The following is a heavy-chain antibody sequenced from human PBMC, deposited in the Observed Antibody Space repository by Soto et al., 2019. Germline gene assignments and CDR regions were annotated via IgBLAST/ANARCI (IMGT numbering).Heavy chain of an antibody. V-gene: IGHV2-5*02. D-gene: IGHD1-1*01. CDR2: TYWDDDK. CDR1: GFSLTTSRVG. CDR3: AHRAGLQGNWNGGYFDF. J-gene: IGHJ4*02. Sequence: QITLKESGPTRVKPTQTLTLTCTFSGFSLTTSRVGVGWIRQPPGKALVRLALTYWDDDKRYSPSLKSSLTITKDTSKNQVVLTMTNRDPVDTATCCCAHRAGLQGNWNGGYFDFWGLGALVTVSS.